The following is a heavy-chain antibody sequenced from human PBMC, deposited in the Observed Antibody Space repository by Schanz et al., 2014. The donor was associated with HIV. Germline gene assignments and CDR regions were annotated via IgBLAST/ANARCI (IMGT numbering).Heavy chain of an antibody. J-gene: IGHJ2*01. D-gene: IGHD3-10*02. CDR2: FAYSGSS. CDR1: GGSISSYY. Sequence: QVQLQESGPGLVKSSETLSLTCTVSGGSISSYYWSWTRQPPGMGLEWIGCFAYSGSSNYNPSLKSRITISVDTSKNQFSLRLSSVTAADTAVYYCAREDVSNWSFDLWGRGTLVSVSS. CDR3: AREDVSNWSFDL. V-gene: IGHV4-59*01.